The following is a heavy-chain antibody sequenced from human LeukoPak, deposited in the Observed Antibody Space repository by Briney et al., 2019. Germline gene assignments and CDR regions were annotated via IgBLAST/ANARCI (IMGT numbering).Heavy chain of an antibody. CDR1: GYTFTSYD. CDR2: MNPNSGNP. D-gene: IGHD3-22*01. Sequence: ASVKVSCKASGYTFTSYDINWVRQATGQGLEWMGWMNPNSGNPGYAQKFQGRVTMTRNTSISTAYMELSSLRSEDTAVYYCARGSVGDSSGYYYVRYYYGMDVWGQGTTVTVSS. J-gene: IGHJ6*02. CDR3: ARGSVGDSSGYYYVRYYYGMDV. V-gene: IGHV1-8*01.